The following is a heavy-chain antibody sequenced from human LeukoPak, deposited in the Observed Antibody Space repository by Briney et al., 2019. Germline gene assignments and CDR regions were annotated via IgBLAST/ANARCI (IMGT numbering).Heavy chain of an antibody. CDR1: GYTFTSYY. V-gene: IGHV1-46*01. Sequence: ASVKVSCKASGYTFTSYYMHWVRQAPGQGLEWMGIINPSGGSTSYAQKFQGRVTMTRDTSTSTVYMELSSLRSDDTAVYYCARDLTHRRNYDNSGYQIVSAFWGQGTLVTVSS. J-gene: IGHJ4*02. D-gene: IGHD3-22*01. CDR2: INPSGGST. CDR3: ARDLTHRRNYDNSGYQIVSAF.